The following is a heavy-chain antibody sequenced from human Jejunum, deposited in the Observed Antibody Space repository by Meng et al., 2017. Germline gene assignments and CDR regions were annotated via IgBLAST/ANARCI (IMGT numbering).Heavy chain of an antibody. CDR3: ARKGGTYSTGHFPHFDY. CDR2: IFRTGTS. Sequence: QWQLQESGPGLVKPSGTLSLTCAVSGDSISSDNWWSWVRQPPGKGPEWIGDIFRTGTSNYSPSLRSRVAIYMDKSKNQFSLSLNSVTAADTAVYYCARKGGTYSTGHFPHFDYWGQGTLVTVSS. D-gene: IGHD6-19*01. CDR1: GDSISSDNW. V-gene: IGHV4-4*02. J-gene: IGHJ4*02.